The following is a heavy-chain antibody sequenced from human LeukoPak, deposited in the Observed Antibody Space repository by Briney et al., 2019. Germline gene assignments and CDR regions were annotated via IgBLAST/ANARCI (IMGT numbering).Heavy chain of an antibody. J-gene: IGHJ6*03. V-gene: IGHV1-8*01. CDR3: ARGRRYDSSGYYYAYYYYYMDV. D-gene: IGHD3-22*01. CDR1: GYTFASYG. CDR2: MNPNSGNT. Sequence: ASVKVSCKASGYTFASYGINWVRQATGQGLEWMGWMNPNSGNTGYAQKFQGRVTMTRNTSISTAYMELSSLRSEDTAVYYCARGRRYDSSGYYYAYYYYYMDVWGKGTTITVSS.